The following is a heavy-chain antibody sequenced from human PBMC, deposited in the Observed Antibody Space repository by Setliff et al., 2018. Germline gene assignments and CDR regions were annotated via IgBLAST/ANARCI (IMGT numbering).Heavy chain of an antibody. J-gene: IGHJ2*01. V-gene: IGHV4-34*01. CDR2: INHSGSS. D-gene: IGHD5-12*01. CDR1: GGTFSDYY. CDR3: ARNPASFQYSFDH. Sequence: SETLSLTCAASGGTFSDYYWTWIRQPPGKGLEWIGEINHSGSSRYSPSLRSRVTISVDTSKNQFSLTLTSVTAADTAVYYCARNPASFQYSFDHWGRGTLVTVSS.